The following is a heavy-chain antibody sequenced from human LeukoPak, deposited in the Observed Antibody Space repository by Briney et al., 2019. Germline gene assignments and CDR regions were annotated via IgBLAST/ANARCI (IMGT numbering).Heavy chain of an antibody. CDR1: GFTFSSYW. D-gene: IGHD3-22*01. CDR2: INSDGSSI. J-gene: IGHJ4*02. CDR3: ASSDSSGYRDY. V-gene: IGHV3-74*01. Sequence: GGSLRLSCAASGFTFSSYWMHWVRQVPGKGLAWVSRINSDGSSINYADSVKGRFTISRDNAKNTLYLQMNSLRAEDTAVYYCASSDSSGYRDYWGQGTLVTVSS.